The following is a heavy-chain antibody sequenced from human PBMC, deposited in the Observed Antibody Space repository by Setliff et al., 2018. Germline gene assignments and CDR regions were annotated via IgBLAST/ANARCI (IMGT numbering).Heavy chain of an antibody. CDR3: AHRRVGNYDSSGNYHSYFDY. J-gene: IGHJ4*02. D-gene: IGHD3-22*01. Sequence: SGPTLVNPTQTLTLTRTFSGFSLTTTRVAVGWIRQPPGKALEWLALIYWDDDKRYTYSPSLKTRLTVSRDTYRNQVVLTMANMDPVDTATYYCAHRRVGNYDSSGNYHSYFDYWGQGILVT. V-gene: IGHV2-5*02. CDR1: GFSLTTTRVA. CDR2: IYWDDDK.